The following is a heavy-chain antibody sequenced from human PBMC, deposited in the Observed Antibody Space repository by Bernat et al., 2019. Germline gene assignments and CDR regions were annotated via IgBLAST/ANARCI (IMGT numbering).Heavy chain of an antibody. Sequence: QLQLQESGPGLVKPSETLSLTCTVSGGSISSSSYYWGWIRQLPGKGLEWIGSIYYSGSTYYNPSLKSRVTISVDTSKNQFSLKLSSVTAADTAVYYCARGYSSGWYAEYFQHWGQGTLVTVSS. D-gene: IGHD6-19*01. J-gene: IGHJ1*01. CDR2: IYYSGST. V-gene: IGHV4-39*01. CDR3: ARGYSSGWYAEYFQH. CDR1: GGSISSSSYY.